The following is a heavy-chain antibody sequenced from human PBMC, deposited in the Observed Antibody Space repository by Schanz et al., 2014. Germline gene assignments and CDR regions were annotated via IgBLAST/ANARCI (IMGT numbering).Heavy chain of an antibody. CDR3: VSQTGSPNY. V-gene: IGHV3-7*02. CDR2: IKRDGSEK. J-gene: IGHJ4*02. D-gene: IGHD6-13*01. Sequence: EVQLLESGGGLVQPGGSLRLSCAASGFSFSTYCMSWVRQAPGKGLEWVANIKRDGSEKNYLDSVKGRFTISRDNAKRSLFLQMNSLRVEDTAVYFCVSQTGSPNYWGQGTLVTVSS. CDR1: GFSFSTYC.